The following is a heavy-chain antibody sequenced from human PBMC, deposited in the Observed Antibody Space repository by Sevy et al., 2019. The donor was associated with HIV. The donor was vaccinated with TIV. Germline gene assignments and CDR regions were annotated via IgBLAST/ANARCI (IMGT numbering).Heavy chain of an antibody. V-gene: IGHV3-30*03. D-gene: IGHD3-10*01. Sequence: GGSLRLSCVASGLTFRNYGMHWVRQAPGRGLEWLAVIRHDGSKTYYGDSVKGRVTISRDNSQNTVYLQMNSLRPEDTAVYYCARERGYITLVLAAMEHWGQGTLVTVSS. CDR1: GLTFRNYG. CDR3: ARERGYITLVLAAMEH. CDR2: IRHDGSKT. J-gene: IGHJ1*01.